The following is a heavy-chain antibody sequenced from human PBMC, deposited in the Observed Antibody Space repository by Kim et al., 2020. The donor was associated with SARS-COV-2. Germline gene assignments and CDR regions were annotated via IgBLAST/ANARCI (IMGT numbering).Heavy chain of an antibody. J-gene: IGHJ4*02. D-gene: IGHD1-26*01. Sequence: GGSLRLSCAASGFTFSDYYMSWIRQAPGKGLEWVSYISSSSSYTNYADSVKGRFTISRDNAKNSLYLQMNSLRAEDTAVYYCERGGGSYYLSLGYWGQGTLVTVSS. V-gene: IGHV3-11*05. CDR3: ERGGGSYYLSLGY. CDR2: ISSSSSYT. CDR1: GFTFSDYY.